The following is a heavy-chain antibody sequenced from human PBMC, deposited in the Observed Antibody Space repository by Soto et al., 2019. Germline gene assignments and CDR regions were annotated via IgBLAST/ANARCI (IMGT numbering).Heavy chain of an antibody. Sequence: GASVKVSCKASGYTFTDYYIHWVRQAPGQGLEWMGWINPNSGGTNYAQKFQGRFTMTRDTSISTAYMERSRLISDDTAVYYCARGDVRVVASFDPWGQGALVTVSS. CDR3: ARGDVRVVASFDP. CDR1: GYTFTDYY. CDR2: INPNSGGT. D-gene: IGHD2-15*01. J-gene: IGHJ5*02. V-gene: IGHV1-2*02.